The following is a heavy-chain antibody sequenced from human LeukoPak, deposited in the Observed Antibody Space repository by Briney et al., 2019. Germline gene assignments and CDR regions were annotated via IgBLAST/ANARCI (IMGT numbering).Heavy chain of an antibody. D-gene: IGHD2-2*02. CDR2: IIPIFGTA. CDR3: YTNLRDYYYYYGMDV. Sequence: ASVKVSCKASGGTFSSYAISWVRQAPGQGLEWMGGIIPIFGTANYARKFQGRVTITADESTSTAYMELSSLRSEDTAVYYCYTNLRDYYYYYGMDVWGQGTTVTVSS. V-gene: IGHV1-69*01. J-gene: IGHJ6*02. CDR1: GGTFSSYA.